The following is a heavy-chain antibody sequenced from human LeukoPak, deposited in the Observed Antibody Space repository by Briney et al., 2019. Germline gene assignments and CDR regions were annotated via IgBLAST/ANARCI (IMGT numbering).Heavy chain of an antibody. D-gene: IGHD7-27*01. CDR3: AKDGGLWVSAHWGDS. J-gene: IGHJ4*02. Sequence: RSGGSLRLSCAASGFTFSSYTMSWVRQAPGKGLEWASTITTSDGNTYYADSVKGRFTVSRDNSKNTLFLQMNSLRAEDTAVYYCAKDGGLWVSAHWGDSWGRGTLVTVSS. CDR1: GFTFSSYT. CDR2: ITTSDGNT. V-gene: IGHV3-23*01.